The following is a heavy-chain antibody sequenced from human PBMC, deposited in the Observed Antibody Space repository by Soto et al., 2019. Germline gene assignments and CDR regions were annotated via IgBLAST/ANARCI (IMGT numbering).Heavy chain of an antibody. J-gene: IGHJ4*02. Sequence: PSETLSLTCTVSGGSISSYYWSWIRQPPGKGLEWIGYIYYSGSTNYNPSLKSRVTISVDTSKNQFSLKLSSVTAADTAVYYCARPVSKDDYGAFDYWGQGTLVTVSS. D-gene: IGHD4-17*01. CDR2: IYYSGST. V-gene: IGHV4-59*08. CDR1: GGSISSYY. CDR3: ARPVSKDDYGAFDY.